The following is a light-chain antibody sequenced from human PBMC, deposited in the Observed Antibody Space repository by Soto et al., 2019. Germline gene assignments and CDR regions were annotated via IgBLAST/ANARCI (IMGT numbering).Light chain of an antibody. CDR2: EVS. Sequence: QSALTQPASVSGSPGQSITISCTGTSSDVGGYDYVSWYQQHPGKAPKLMIYEVSNRPSGVSNRFYGSTSGNTASPTIYGLKAEDADNYYCTSYTSTATLVFGGGTKLTVL. CDR1: SSDVGGYDY. V-gene: IGLV2-14*01. CDR3: TSYTSTATLV. J-gene: IGLJ3*02.